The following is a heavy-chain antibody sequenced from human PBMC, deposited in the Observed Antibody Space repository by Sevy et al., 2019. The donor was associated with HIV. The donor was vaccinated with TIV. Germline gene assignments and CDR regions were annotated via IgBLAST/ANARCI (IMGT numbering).Heavy chain of an antibody. V-gene: IGHV4-4*07. CDR3: ARDIAVRGVFPTFYYLYYMDV. CDR1: GASISNYY. Sequence: SETLSLTCTVSGASISNYYWSWIRQPAGKGLEWIGRINTRGDTHYNPSLKNRVTMSLDTSQKHFSLKLTSVIATDTAVYYCARDIAVRGVFPTFYYLYYMDVWGKGTTVTVS. J-gene: IGHJ6*03. D-gene: IGHD3-10*01. CDR2: INTRGDT.